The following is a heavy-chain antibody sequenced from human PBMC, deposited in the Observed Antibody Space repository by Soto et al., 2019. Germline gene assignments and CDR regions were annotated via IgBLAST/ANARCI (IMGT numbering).Heavy chain of an antibody. CDR2: MYSGGGT. V-gene: IGHV3-53*04. D-gene: IGHD5-12*01. J-gene: IGHJ4*02. CDR3: ASGSLSGRHY. Sequence: EVQLVESGGGLVQPGGSLRLSCAASGFTVSHNYMSWVRQPTGKGLEWVSVMYSGGGTYYADSVKGRFTISRHNSQNTLYLQMNSLRTEDTAVYYCASGSLSGRHYWGQGTLVTVSS. CDR1: GFTVSHNY.